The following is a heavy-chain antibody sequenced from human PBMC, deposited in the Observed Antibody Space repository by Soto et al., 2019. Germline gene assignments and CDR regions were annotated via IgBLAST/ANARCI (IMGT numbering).Heavy chain of an antibody. J-gene: IGHJ4*02. CDR2: ISSSSSYI. CDR1: GFTFSSYS. D-gene: IGHD5-18*01. Sequence: GGSLRLSCAASGFTFSSYSMNWVRQAPGKGLEWVSSISSSSSYIYYADSVKGRFTISRDNAKNSLYLQMNSLRAEDTAVYYCARDVYEGDTAMAYFDYWGQGTLVTVSS. V-gene: IGHV3-21*01. CDR3: ARDVYEGDTAMAYFDY.